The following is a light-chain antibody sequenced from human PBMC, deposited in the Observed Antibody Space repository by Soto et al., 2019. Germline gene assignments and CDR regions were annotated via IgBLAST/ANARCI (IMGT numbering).Light chain of an antibody. CDR2: DAS. Sequence: DIQMTQSPSSLSASVGDRVTITCQASQDISNYLNWYQQKPGKAPKLLIYDASNLETGVPSRFSGSGSGTDFTFTISSLQPEDIATYYCQQSYSTPITLGQGTRLEI. J-gene: IGKJ5*01. CDR3: QQSYSTPIT. CDR1: QDISNY. V-gene: IGKV1-33*01.